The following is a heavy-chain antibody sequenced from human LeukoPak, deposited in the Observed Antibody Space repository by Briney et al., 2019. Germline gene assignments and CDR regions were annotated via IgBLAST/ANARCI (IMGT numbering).Heavy chain of an antibody. D-gene: IGHD6-19*01. J-gene: IGHJ4*02. CDR2: IYHSGST. Sequence: SETLSLTCAVSGYSISSGYYWGWIRQPPGKGLEWIGRIYHSGSTYYNPSLKSRVTISVDTSKNQFSLKLSSVTAADTAVYYCASAQWLVLFDYWGQGTLVTVSS. V-gene: IGHV4-38-2*01. CDR1: GYSISSGYY. CDR3: ASAQWLVLFDY.